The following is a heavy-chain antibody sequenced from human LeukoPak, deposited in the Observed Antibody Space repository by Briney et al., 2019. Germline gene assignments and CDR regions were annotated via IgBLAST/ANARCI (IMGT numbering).Heavy chain of an antibody. V-gene: IGHV3-7*01. CDR1: GFIFTNYF. CDR2: IKHDGSEK. CDR3: ATDRGWRTSGYYLYYFEY. D-gene: IGHD3-3*01. Sequence: PGGSLRLSCAAYGFIFTNYFMSWVRQAPGKGLEWVDIIKHDGSEKYYVDSVRGRFTISRDNTMNSLYLQMSSLRAEDTAVYYCATDRGWRTSGYYLYYFEYWGQGTLVTYSS. J-gene: IGHJ4*02.